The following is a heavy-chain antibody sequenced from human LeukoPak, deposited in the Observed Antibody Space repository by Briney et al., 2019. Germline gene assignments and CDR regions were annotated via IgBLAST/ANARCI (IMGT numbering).Heavy chain of an antibody. CDR1: GDSISSGDYY. D-gene: IGHD1-20*01. J-gene: IGHJ5*01. CDR2: IHSSGNT. Sequence: SETLSLTCTVSGDSISSGDYYWSWIRQPPGKGLEWIGYIHSSGNTYYNPSLKSQVSISGDTSKNQFSLRLTSVTATDAAVYYCARDRKFNWNDFFDSWGQGTLATVSS. V-gene: IGHV4-30-4*01. CDR3: ARDRKFNWNDFFDS.